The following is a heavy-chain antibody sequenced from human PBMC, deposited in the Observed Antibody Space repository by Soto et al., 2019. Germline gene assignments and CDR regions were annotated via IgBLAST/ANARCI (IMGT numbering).Heavy chain of an antibody. CDR3: ASGKSQMTQDRMGFYYYMDV. J-gene: IGHJ6*03. Sequence: QVHLVQSGAEVKKPGSSVRISCAASGATFNDYTFTWVRRAHGQGLEWMGRVIPLLDASNYAEKFQDRVTITADRSKSTVYMELSGLKSEDSAIYYCASGKSQMTQDRMGFYYYMDVCGKGTTVTVSS. V-gene: IGHV1-69*08. CDR2: VIPLLDAS. D-gene: IGHD2-15*01. CDR1: GATFNDYT.